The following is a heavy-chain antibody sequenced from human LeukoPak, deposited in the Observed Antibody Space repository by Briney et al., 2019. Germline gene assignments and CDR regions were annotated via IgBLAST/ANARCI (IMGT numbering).Heavy chain of an antibody. Sequence: GGSLRLSCAASGFAFSNYEMNWVRQAPGKGLEWVSTISGNGVSTYYANSVKGRFTISRDNSKNTLWLQMNSLRAEDTALYYCAKPQYDSSWYYFDYWGQGTLVTVSS. V-gene: IGHV3-23*01. CDR3: AKPQYDSSWYYFDY. CDR2: ISGNGVST. D-gene: IGHD6-13*01. J-gene: IGHJ4*02. CDR1: GFAFSNYE.